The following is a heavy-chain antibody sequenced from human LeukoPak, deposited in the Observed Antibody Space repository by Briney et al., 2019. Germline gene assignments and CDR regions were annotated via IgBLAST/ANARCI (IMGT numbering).Heavy chain of an antibody. V-gene: IGHV3-53*01. D-gene: IGHD6-13*01. CDR3: ARLTADGRLYFVD. J-gene: IGHJ4*02. Sequence: GGSLRLSCAASGFTVNSNYLSWVRQAPGKGLEWVSTLYNTGNTYYANSVKGRFSISRDNSKNTLFLQMNSLRAEDTAVYYCARLTADGRLYFVDWGLGTLVTVSS. CDR2: LYNTGNT. CDR1: GFTVNSNY.